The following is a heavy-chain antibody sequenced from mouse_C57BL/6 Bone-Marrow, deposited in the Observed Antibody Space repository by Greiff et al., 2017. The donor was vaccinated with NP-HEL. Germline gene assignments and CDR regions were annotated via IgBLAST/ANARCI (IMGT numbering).Heavy chain of an antibody. V-gene: IGHV1-82*01. CDR2: IYPGDGDT. Sequence: VKLVESGPELVKPGASVKISCKASGYAFSSSWMNWVKQRPGKGLEWIGRIYPGDGDTNYNGKFKGKATLTADKSSSTAYMQLSSLTSEDSAVYFCARPLLLDYYGSSPYAMDYWGQGTSVTVSS. CDR1: GYAFSSSW. J-gene: IGHJ4*01. D-gene: IGHD1-1*01. CDR3: ARPLLLDYYGSSPYAMDY.